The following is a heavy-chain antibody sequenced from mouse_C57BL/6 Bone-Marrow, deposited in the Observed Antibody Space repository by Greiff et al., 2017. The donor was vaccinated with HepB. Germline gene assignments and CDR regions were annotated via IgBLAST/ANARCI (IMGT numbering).Heavy chain of an antibody. J-gene: IGHJ3*01. CDR3: AHQGIYIFRFAH. CDR2: IYPGSGST. V-gene: IGHV1-55*01. Sequence: VQLQQSGAELVKPGAPLKMSCKASGYSFPSYWITGVEQRPGKGLEWIGDIYPGSGSTNYNEKFKSKATLTVDTSSSTAYMRLSSLTSEDSAFYYGAHQGIYIFRFAHWCQGIPVTVSA. CDR1: GYSFPSYW. D-gene: IGHD1-3*01.